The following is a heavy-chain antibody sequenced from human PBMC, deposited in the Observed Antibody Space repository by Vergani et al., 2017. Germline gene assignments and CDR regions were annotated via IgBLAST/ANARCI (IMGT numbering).Heavy chain of an antibody. V-gene: IGHV2-5*01. CDR2: IYWNDDK. CDR3: AHSGWGDIKATARGSIAAPFDY. J-gene: IGHJ4*02. D-gene: IGHD6-6*01. Sequence: QITLKESGPTLVKPTQTLTLTCTFSGFSLSTSGVGVGWIRQPPGKALEWVALIYWNDDKRFSPSLKSRLTITKDTSKNQVVLKMTNMDPVDTATYYCAHSGWGDIKATARGSIAAPFDYWGQGTLVAVSA. CDR1: GFSLSTSGVG.